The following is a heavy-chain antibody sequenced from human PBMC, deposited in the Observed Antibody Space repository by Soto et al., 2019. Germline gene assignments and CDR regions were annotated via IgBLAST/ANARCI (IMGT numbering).Heavy chain of an antibody. CDR2: IYHSGST. Sequence: SETLSLTCDVPGGFINTGYYSWSWIRQPPGKGLEWIGYIYHSGSTYYNPSLESRVTISVDRSNNQFSLKLTSVTPQDTAVYYCARDKVGVDAWGQGTTVTVSS. V-gene: IGHV4-30-2*01. CDR3: ARDKVGVDA. J-gene: IGHJ6*02. CDR1: GGFINTGYYS.